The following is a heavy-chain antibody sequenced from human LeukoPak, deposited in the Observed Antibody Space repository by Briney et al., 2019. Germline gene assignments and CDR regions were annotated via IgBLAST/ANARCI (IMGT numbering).Heavy chain of an antibody. V-gene: IGHV5-51*01. CDR1: GYRFTSYW. CDR3: ARSLTAAAGDY. CDR2: IYPADSDI. D-gene: IGHD6-25*01. Sequence: LGESLKISCKGSGYRFTSYWIGWVRQIPGKGLEWMAIIYPADSDIRYSPSFQGQVTISADKSLSTAYLQWSSLKASDTAMYYCARSLTAAAGDYWGQGTLVTVSS. J-gene: IGHJ4*02.